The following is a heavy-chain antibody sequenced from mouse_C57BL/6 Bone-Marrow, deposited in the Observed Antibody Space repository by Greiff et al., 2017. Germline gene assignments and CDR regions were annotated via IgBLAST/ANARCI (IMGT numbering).Heavy chain of an antibody. V-gene: IGHV1-55*01. D-gene: IGHD1-1*01. Sequence: QVQLQQPGAELVKPGASVKMSCKASGYTFTSYWLTWVKQRPGQGLEWIGDIYPGSGSTNYNEKFKSKATLTVDTSSSTAYMQLSSLTSEDSAVYDCASRDYGSSRYYAMDYWGQGTSVTVSS. CDR1: GYTFTSYW. J-gene: IGHJ4*01. CDR2: IYPGSGST. CDR3: ASRDYGSSRYYAMDY.